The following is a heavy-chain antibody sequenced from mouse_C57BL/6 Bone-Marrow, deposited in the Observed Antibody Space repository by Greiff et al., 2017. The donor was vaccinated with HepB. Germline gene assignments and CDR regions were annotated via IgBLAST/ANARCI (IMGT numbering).Heavy chain of an antibody. CDR1: GFTFSSYT. J-gene: IGHJ3*01. CDR3: ARGEGITTVVATPFAY. Sequence: EVQGVESGGGLVKPGGSLKLSCAASGFTFSSYTMSWVRQTPEKRLEWVATISGGGGNTYYPDSVKGRFTISRDNAKNTLYLQMSSLRSEDTALYYCARGEGITTVVATPFAYWGQGTLVTVSA. V-gene: IGHV5-9*01. D-gene: IGHD1-1*01. CDR2: ISGGGGNT.